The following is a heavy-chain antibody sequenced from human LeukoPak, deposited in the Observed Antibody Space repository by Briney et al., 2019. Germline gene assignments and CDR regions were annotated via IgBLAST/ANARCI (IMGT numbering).Heavy chain of an antibody. J-gene: IGHJ4*02. CDR3: ARTSAYYYDSSGYYLGD. V-gene: IGHV2-70*18. D-gene: IGHD3-22*01. CDR2: IDWDDDK. Sequence: TLSLTCTVSGGSISSGDYYWSWVRQPPGKALEWLARIDWDDDKYYSTSLKTRLTISKGTSKNQVVLTMTNMDPVDTATYYCARTSAYYYDSSGYYLGDWGQGTLVTVSS. CDR1: GGSISSGDYY.